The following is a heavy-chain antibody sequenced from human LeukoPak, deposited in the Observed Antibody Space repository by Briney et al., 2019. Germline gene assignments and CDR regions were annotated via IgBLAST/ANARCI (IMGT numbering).Heavy chain of an antibody. CDR2: FDPEDGET. CDR1: GYTLTELS. V-gene: IGHV1-24*01. Sequence: ASVKVPCKVSGYTLTELSMHWVRQAPGKGLEWMGGFDPEDGETIYAQKFQGRVTMTEDTSTDTAYMELSSLRSEDTAVYYCASLGRMYQLLYAFDIWGQGTMVTVSS. CDR3: ASLGRMYQLLYAFDI. J-gene: IGHJ3*02. D-gene: IGHD2-2*01.